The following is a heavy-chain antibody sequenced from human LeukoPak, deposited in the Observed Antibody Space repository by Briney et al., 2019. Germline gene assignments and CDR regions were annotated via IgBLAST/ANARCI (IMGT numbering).Heavy chain of an antibody. J-gene: IGHJ6*03. CDR1: GFTFSSYG. D-gene: IGHD6-6*01. CDR2: IWYDGSNK. Sequence: GGSLRLSCAASGFTFSSYGMHWVRQAPGKGLEWVAVIWYDGSNKYYADSVKGRFTISRDNSKNTLYLQMSSLRAEDTAVYYCARRGSSSPPYYYYYMDVWGKGTTVTVSS. V-gene: IGHV3-33*01. CDR3: ARRGSSSPPYYYYYMDV.